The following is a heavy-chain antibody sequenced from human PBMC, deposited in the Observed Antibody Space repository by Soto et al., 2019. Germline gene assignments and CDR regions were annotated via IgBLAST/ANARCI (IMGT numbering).Heavy chain of an antibody. V-gene: IGHV3-9*01. CDR1: GFTVDDYA. J-gene: IGHJ4*02. CDR3: AKDMKWGGMTTIHYFDS. Sequence: TGGSLRLSCAASGFTVDDYAMHWVRQAPGKGLEWVSGISWNSETIDYADSVKGRFTISRDNAKSSLFLQMNSLRPDDTALYYCAKDMKWGGMTTIHYFDSWGQGTLVTVSS. CDR2: ISWNSETI. D-gene: IGHD4-17*01.